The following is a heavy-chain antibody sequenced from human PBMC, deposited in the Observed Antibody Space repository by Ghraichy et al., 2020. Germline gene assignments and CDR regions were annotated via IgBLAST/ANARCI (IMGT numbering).Heavy chain of an antibody. CDR2: ISGNGGST. CDR1: GFTFSSYA. Sequence: GGSLRLSCAASGFTFSSYAMSWVRQAPGKGLEWVSGISGNGGSTYYADSVKGRFTISRDNSKNTLYLQMNSLRAEDTAVYYCAKGLRPDDYFDYWGQGTLLSVSS. J-gene: IGHJ4*02. V-gene: IGHV3-23*01. CDR3: AKGLRPDDYFDY. D-gene: IGHD2-21*01.